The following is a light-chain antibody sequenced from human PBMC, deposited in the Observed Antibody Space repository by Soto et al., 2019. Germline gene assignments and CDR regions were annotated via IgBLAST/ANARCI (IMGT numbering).Light chain of an antibody. V-gene: IGKV4-1*01. Sequence: DIVMTQSPDSLAVSLGERATINCKSSQSVLYSSNNRNYLAWYQQRPGQPPKLLIYWASTRESGVPDRFSGSGSGTDFTLTISSLQAEDVAIYYCQQYYVGQWTFGQGTRVEIK. CDR2: WAS. CDR1: QSVLYSSNNRNY. CDR3: QQYYVGQWT. J-gene: IGKJ1*01.